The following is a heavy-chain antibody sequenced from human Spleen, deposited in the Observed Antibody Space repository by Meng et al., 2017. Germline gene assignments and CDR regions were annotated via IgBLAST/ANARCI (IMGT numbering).Heavy chain of an antibody. CDR2: IKHSGST. V-gene: IGHV4-34*01. CDR3: ARGPTTMAHDFDY. Sequence: QVALQHWAAGSVNASERLSLTCVVPGGSFSAYYSSWILQPPGKGLEWIGEIKHSGSTNYNPSLESRATISVDTSQNNLSLKLSSVTAADSAVYYCARGPTTMAHDFDYWGQGTLVTVSS. D-gene: IGHD4-11*01. J-gene: IGHJ4*02. CDR1: GGSFSAYY.